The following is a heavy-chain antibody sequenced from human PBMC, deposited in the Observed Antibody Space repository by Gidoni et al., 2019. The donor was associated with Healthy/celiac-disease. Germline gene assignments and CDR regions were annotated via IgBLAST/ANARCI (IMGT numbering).Heavy chain of an antibody. D-gene: IGHD3-10*01. Sequence: QVQLQQWGAGLLKPSETLSLTCAVSGGPFVGYYWVWIPQPPGKGLEWIGEINHSGSTNYNPSLKSRVTISVDTSKNQFSLKLSSVTAADTAVYYCARGGVRPWMVRGVIGFDYWGQGTLVTVSS. V-gene: IGHV4-34*01. CDR1: GGPFVGYY. J-gene: IGHJ4*02. CDR3: ARGGVRPWMVRGVIGFDY. CDR2: INHSGST.